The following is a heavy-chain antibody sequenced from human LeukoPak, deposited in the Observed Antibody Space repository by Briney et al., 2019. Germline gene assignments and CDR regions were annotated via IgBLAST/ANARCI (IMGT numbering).Heavy chain of an antibody. CDR2: IRYDGSNK. Sequence: PGGSLRLSCAASGFTFSSYGMHWVRQAPGKGLEWVAFIRYDGSNKYYADSVKGRFTISRDNSKNTLYLQMNRLRAEDTAVYYCATYLGFDFWSGYRDYWGQGTLVTVSS. V-gene: IGHV3-30*02. J-gene: IGHJ4*02. D-gene: IGHD3-3*01. CDR3: ATYLGFDFWSGYRDY. CDR1: GFTFSSYG.